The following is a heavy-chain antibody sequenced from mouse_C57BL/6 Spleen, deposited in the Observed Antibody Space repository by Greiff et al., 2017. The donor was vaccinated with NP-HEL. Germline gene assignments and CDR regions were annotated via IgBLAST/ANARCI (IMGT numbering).Heavy chain of an antibody. CDR2: IDPEDGET. CDR1: GFNIKDYY. CDR3: AKEGAWDYSFGY. V-gene: IGHV14-2*01. D-gene: IGHD1-1*01. Sequence: VQLQQSGAELVKPGASAKLSCTASGFNIKDYYMHWVKQRTEQGLEWIGRIDPEDGETKYAPKCQGKATITADTSSNTAYLQLSILTSEYTAVYYCAKEGAWDYSFGYWGQVTLVTVST. J-gene: IGHJ3*01.